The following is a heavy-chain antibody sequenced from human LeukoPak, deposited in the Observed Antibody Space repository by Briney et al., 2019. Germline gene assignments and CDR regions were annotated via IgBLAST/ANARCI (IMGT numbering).Heavy chain of an antibody. J-gene: IGHJ5*02. D-gene: IGHD4/OR15-4a*01. CDR2: MSYSGDT. V-gene: IGHV4-59*02. Sequence: SETLSLTCTVSGVSVSSYCWGWVRQPPGKELEWIGYMSYSGDTNYNPSLKSRVTISIDTSKNQFSLKLSSVTAADTAIYYCTIRQGASGFWFDPWGPGTPLTVSS. CDR1: GVSVSSYC. CDR3: TIRQGASGFWFDP.